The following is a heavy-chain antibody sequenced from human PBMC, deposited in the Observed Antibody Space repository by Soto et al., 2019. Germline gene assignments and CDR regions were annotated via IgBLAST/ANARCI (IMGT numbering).Heavy chain of an antibody. CDR2: VSVYTGNT. Sequence: QVQLVQSGAEVKQPGASVKVSCMASGYTFTTYAITWVRQGPGQGLEWMGWVSVYTGNTKYAQMLQERVTMTTDTSTSTAYMELRSLRSDDTAVYYCARVHYHSSGYYSEIFDYWGQGTLVTVSS. CDR3: ARVHYHSSGYYSEIFDY. J-gene: IGHJ4*02. D-gene: IGHD3-22*01. CDR1: GYTFTTYA. V-gene: IGHV1-18*01.